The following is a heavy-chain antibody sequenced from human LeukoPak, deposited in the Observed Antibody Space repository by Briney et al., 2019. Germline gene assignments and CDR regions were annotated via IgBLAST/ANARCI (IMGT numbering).Heavy chain of an antibody. Sequence: GGSLRLSCAASGFTFSSYEMNWVRQAPGKGLEWVSYISSSGSTIYYADSVKGRFTISRDNSKNTLYLQMNSLRAEDTAVYYCASSVVDDAFDIWGQGTMVTVSS. CDR2: ISSSGSTI. J-gene: IGHJ3*02. D-gene: IGHD2-15*01. CDR3: ASSVVDDAFDI. V-gene: IGHV3-48*03. CDR1: GFTFSSYE.